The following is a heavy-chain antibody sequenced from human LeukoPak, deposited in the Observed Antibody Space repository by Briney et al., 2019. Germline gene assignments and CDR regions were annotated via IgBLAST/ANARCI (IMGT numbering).Heavy chain of an antibody. CDR1: GGSISSSSYY. Sequence: SETLSLTCTVSGGSISSSSYYWGWIRQPPGKGLEWIGSIYYSGSTYYNPSLKSRVTISVDTSKNQFSLKLSSVTAADTAVYYCASFLGGNLLRPYYYYMDVWGKGTTVTVSS. CDR3: ASFLGGNLLRPYYYYMDV. CDR2: IYYSGST. J-gene: IGHJ6*03. V-gene: IGHV4-39*01. D-gene: IGHD4-23*01.